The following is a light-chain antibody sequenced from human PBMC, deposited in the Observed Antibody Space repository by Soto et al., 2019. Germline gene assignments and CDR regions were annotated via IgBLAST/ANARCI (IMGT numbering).Light chain of an antibody. Sequence: EIVLTQSPATLSLSPGERAILSCRASQSVSTFLAWFQQKPGQPPRLLIFGASIRATDIPARFSGSGSGRDFTLAITSLEPEDFAVYYCHQNYDLPWTFGQGTKLEMK. V-gene: IGKV3-11*02. J-gene: IGKJ2*02. CDR1: QSVSTF. CDR2: GAS. CDR3: HQNYDLPWT.